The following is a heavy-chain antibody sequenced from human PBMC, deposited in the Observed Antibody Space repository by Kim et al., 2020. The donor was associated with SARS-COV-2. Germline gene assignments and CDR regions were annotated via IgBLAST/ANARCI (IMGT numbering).Heavy chain of an antibody. CDR3: ARGRSLGWGAFDI. J-gene: IGHJ3*02. Sequence: YADSVKGRFTISRDNSKNTLYLQMNSLRAEDTAVYYCARGRSLGWGAFDIWGQGTMVTVSS. D-gene: IGHD7-27*01. V-gene: IGHV3-30*01.